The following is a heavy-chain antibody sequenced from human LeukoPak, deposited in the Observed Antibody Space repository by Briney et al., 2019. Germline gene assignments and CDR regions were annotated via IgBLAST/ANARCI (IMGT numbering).Heavy chain of an antibody. D-gene: IGHD3-10*01. CDR2: IKQDGSEK. Sequence: GGSLRLSCAASGFTFSSYWMSWVRQAPGKGLEWVANIKQDGSEKYYVDSVKGRFTISRDNAKNSLYLQMNSLRAEDTAVYYCARDNRIYRGVIDYWGQGTLVTVSS. CDR3: ARDNRIYRGVIDY. J-gene: IGHJ4*02. CDR1: GFTFSSYW. V-gene: IGHV3-7*01.